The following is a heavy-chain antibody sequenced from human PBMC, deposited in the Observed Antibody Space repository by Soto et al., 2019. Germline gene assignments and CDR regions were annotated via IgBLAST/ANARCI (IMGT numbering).Heavy chain of an antibody. CDR1: GASISSGNYY. D-gene: IGHD3-9*01. J-gene: IGHJ4*02. CDR3: ARASFDYLWLYDY. V-gene: IGHV4-31*03. CDR2: IYHRGTT. Sequence: QVQLQESGPGLVKPSQTLSLTCTVSGASISSGNYYWNWVRQYPGKGLECVGYIYHRGTTYYNPSLKSRLSISLDTSKNQFSLKVSSVTAADTAVYYCARASFDYLWLYDYWGQGTLVTVSS.